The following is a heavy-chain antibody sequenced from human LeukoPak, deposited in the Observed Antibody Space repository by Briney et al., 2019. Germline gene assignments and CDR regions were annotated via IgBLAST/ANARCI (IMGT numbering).Heavy chain of an antibody. CDR3: AREHDYGDSTVDY. D-gene: IGHD4-17*01. J-gene: IGHJ4*02. CDR1: GFTFSSYS. CDR2: ISSSSSYI. Sequence: GGSLRLSCAASGFTFSSYSMNWVRQAPGKGLEWVSSISSSSSYIYYADSVKGRFTISRDNAKNSLYLQMNSLRAEDTAVYYCAREHDYGDSTVDYWGQGTLVTVSS. V-gene: IGHV3-21*01.